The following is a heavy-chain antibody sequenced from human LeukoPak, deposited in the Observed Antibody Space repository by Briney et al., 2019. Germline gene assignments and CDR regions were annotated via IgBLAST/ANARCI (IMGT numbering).Heavy chain of an antibody. Sequence: GGSLRLSCAASGFTFSNYSMNWVRQAPGKGLEWVSYVIRSSSTIYYADSVKGRFTISRDNPRNSLSLQMNSLRAEDTAVYYCARDSQTRSAFEMWGQGTMVTVSS. J-gene: IGHJ3*02. CDR3: ARDSQTRSAFEM. D-gene: IGHD1-14*01. V-gene: IGHV3-48*04. CDR2: VIRSSSTI. CDR1: GFTFSNYS.